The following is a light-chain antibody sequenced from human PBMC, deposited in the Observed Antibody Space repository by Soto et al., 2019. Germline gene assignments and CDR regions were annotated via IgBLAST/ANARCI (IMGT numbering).Light chain of an antibody. Sequence: DIKLTQSPSFLSASVGDRVTITCRASQGTSSYLAWFQQKPGRAPKLLIYGASTLQSGVPARFSGSGSGTDFTLTISNLQPEDFATYYCQKCKVAPFTFGGGTKVDNK. CDR1: QGTSSY. CDR2: GAS. CDR3: QKCKVAPFT. V-gene: IGKV1-9*01. J-gene: IGKJ4*01.